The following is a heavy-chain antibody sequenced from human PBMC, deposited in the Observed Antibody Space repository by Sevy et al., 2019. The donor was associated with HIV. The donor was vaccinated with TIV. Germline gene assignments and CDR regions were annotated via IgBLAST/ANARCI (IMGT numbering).Heavy chain of an antibody. J-gene: IGHJ4*02. CDR1: GGPINDDAYS. V-gene: IGHV4-30-2*01. CDR2: VYESENT. D-gene: IGHD3-10*01. CDR3: ARAPYGPVSYGQPFDH. Sequence: SETLSLTCVVSGGPINDDAYSWSWIRQPPGEGLEWIGYVYESENTYYNPSLESRITISLDWSRNQFSLELRSVTAADTAVYYCARAPYGPVSYGQPFDHWGQGILVTVSS.